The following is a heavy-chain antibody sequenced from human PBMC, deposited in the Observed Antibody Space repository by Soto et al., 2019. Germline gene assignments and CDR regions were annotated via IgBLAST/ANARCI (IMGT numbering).Heavy chain of an antibody. CDR1: GGSFSGYY. CDR3: ARFGRRCSSTSCYRWFDP. V-gene: IGHV4-34*01. D-gene: IGHD2-2*01. Sequence: PSETLSLTCAVYGGSFSGYYWSWIRQPPGKGLEWIGEINHSGSTNYNPSLKSRVTISVDTSKNQFSLKLSSVTAADTAVYYCARFGRRCSSTSCYRWFDPWGQGTLVTVS. CDR2: INHSGST. J-gene: IGHJ5*02.